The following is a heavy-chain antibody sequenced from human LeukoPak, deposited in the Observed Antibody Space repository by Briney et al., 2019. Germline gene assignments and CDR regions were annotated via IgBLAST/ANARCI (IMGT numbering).Heavy chain of an antibody. D-gene: IGHD3-3*01. V-gene: IGHV3-30*02. Sequence: PGGSLRLSCAASGFTFSSYGMHWVRQAPGKGLEWVAFIRYDGSNKYYADSVKGRFTISRDNSKNTLYLQMNSLRAEDTAVYYCANLGHDFWSGYYPPLGDYWGQGTLVTVSS. CDR1: GFTFSSYG. J-gene: IGHJ4*02. CDR2: IRYDGSNK. CDR3: ANLGHDFWSGYYPPLGDY.